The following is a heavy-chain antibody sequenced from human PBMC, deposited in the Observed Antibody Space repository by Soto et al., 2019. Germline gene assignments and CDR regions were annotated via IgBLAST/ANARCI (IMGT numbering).Heavy chain of an antibody. CDR3: ARNGLKTWIRTFDY. D-gene: IGHD5-18*01. J-gene: IGHJ4*02. V-gene: IGHV4-34*01. CDR1: GGSFSGYY. CDR2: INHSGST. Sequence: PSETLSLTCAVYGGSFSGYYWSWIRQPPGKGLEWIGEINHSGSTNYNPSLKSRVTISVDTSKNQFSLKLSSVTAADTAVYYCARNGLKTWIRTFDYWGQGTLVTVSS.